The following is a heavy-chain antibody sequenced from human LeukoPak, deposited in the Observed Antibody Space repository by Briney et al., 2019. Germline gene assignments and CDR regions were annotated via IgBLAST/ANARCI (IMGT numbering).Heavy chain of an antibody. CDR3: ARDLHSYYDFWSGYATPDY. CDR1: GFTFSRYT. J-gene: IGHJ4*02. Sequence: GGSLRLSCAASGFTFSRYTLNWVRQAPGKGLEWVSYISGDGTTIYYADSVKGRFTISRDNAKNSLYLQMNSLRAEDTAVYYCARDLHSYYDFWSGYATPDYWGQGTLVTVSS. D-gene: IGHD3-3*01. CDR2: ISGDGTTI. V-gene: IGHV3-48*04.